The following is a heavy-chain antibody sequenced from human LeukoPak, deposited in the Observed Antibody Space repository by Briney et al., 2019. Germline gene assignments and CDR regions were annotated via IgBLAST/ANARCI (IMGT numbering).Heavy chain of an antibody. CDR1: GFTVSSDY. J-gene: IGHJ5*02. CDR2: IYSGGST. Sequence: GGSLRLSCAASGFTVSSDYMSWVRQAPGKGLEWVSAIYSGGSTYYADSVKGRFTISRDKSKNTVYLQMNSLRFEDTAMYYCARNWFDPWGQGTLVTVSS. CDR3: ARNWFDP. V-gene: IGHV3-53*05.